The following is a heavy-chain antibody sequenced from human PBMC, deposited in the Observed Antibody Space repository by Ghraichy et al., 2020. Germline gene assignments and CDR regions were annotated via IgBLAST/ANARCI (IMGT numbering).Heavy chain of an antibody. CDR3: AHRHPSCSDGSCYGMAYFDS. D-gene: IGHD2-15*01. Sequence: SGPTLVKPKQTLTLTCIFSGFSLSTGGVGVGWIRQPPGKALEWLALIYWDDDKRYSPSLKSRLTITKDTSKNQVVLTMTNMDPVDTATYYCAHRHPSCSDGSCYGMAYFDSWGQGTLVTVSS. V-gene: IGHV2-5*02. CDR1: GFSLSTGGVG. J-gene: IGHJ4*02. CDR2: IYWDDDK.